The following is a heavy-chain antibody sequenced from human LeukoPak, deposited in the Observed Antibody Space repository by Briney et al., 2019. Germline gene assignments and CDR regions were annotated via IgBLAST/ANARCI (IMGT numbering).Heavy chain of an antibody. V-gene: IGHV1-69*05. D-gene: IGHD6-19*01. CDR1: GGTFSSYA. Sequence: ASVKVSCKASGGTFSSYAISWVRQAPGQGLEWMGGIIPIFGTANYAQKFQGRVTMTRNTSISTAYMELSSLRSEDTAVYYCARGGLVAGPYYFDYWGKGTLVTVSS. CDR2: IIPIFGTA. CDR3: ARGGLVAGPYYFDY. J-gene: IGHJ4*02.